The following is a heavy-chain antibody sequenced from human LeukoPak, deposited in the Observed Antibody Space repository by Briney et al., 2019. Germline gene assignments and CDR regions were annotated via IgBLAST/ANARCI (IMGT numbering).Heavy chain of an antibody. CDR2: INPNSGGT. J-gene: IGHJ4*02. V-gene: IGHV1-2*02. CDR3: ARFIAAAGTSYYFDY. D-gene: IGHD6-13*01. Sequence: GASVKVSCKAFGYTFTGYYMHWVRQAPGQGLEWMGWINPNSGGTNYAQKFQGRVTMTRDTSISTAYMELSRLRSDDTAVYYCARFIAAAGTSYYFDYWGQGTLVTVSS. CDR1: GYTFTGYY.